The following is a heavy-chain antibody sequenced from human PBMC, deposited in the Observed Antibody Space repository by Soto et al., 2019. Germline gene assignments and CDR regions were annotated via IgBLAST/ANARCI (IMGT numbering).Heavy chain of an antibody. Sequence: RGESLKISCNGSGYSFTTHWIAWVRQMPGKGLEWMGTIYPSDSDTTYSPAFQGQVTISVDKSISTAYVQWSSLKASDTAMYYCARRSRSGYDWVGYNWFDPWGQGTLVTVSS. D-gene: IGHD5-12*01. V-gene: IGHV5-51*01. CDR2: IYPSDSDT. CDR3: ARRSRSGYDWVGYNWFDP. CDR1: GYSFTTHW. J-gene: IGHJ5*02.